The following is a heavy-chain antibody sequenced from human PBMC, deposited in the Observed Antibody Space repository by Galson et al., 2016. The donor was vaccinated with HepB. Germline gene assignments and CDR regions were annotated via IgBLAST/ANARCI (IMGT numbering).Heavy chain of an antibody. D-gene: IGHD4-23*01. CDR3: ARAGATVVSHFDF. Sequence: LRLSCAASGFTFSDYYMSWIRQAPGKGLEWVSYISSSSIYTNYADSVKGRFTISRDNAQNSLYLQVNSLRAEDTAVYYCARAGATVVSHFDFWGQGTLVTVSS. CDR2: ISSSSIYT. J-gene: IGHJ4*02. CDR1: GFTFSDYY. V-gene: IGHV3-11*06.